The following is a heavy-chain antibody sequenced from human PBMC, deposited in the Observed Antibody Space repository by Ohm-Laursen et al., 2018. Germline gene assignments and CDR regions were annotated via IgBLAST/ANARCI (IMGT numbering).Heavy chain of an antibody. Sequence: TLSLTCVVYGGSFSGYYRSWIRQPPGKGLEWIGEINHSGSTNYNPSLKSRVTISVDTSKNQFSLKLSSVTTADTAVYYCASPKSNRRGSYFDYWGQGTLVTVSS. CDR1: GGSFSGYY. CDR2: INHSGST. CDR3: ASPKSNRRGSYFDY. D-gene: IGHD2-8*01. V-gene: IGHV4-34*01. J-gene: IGHJ4*02.